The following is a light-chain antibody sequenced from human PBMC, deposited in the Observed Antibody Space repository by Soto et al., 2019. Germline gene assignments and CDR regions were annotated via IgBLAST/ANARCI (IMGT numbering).Light chain of an antibody. Sequence: QSALTQPPSVSGAPGQRVTISCTGSSSNIGAGYDVHWYQQLPGTAPKLLIYGNSNRPSGVPDRFSGSKSGTSASLAITGLQAEDEADYYCQFYDSSLSGWKVFGGGTKVTVL. CDR1: SSNIGAGYD. V-gene: IGLV1-40*01. CDR3: QFYDSSLSGWKV. CDR2: GNS. J-gene: IGLJ2*01.